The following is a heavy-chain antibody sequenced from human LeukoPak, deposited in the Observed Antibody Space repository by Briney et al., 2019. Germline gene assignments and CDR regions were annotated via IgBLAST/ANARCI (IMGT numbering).Heavy chain of an antibody. Sequence: GASVKVSCKASGYTFTSYYMHWVRQAPGQGLEWMGIINPSGGSTSYAQKFQGRVTMTRDTSTSTVYMELSSLRSEDTAVYYCARGISYYYDSSGYYLEGFDPWGQGTLVTVSS. CDR3: ARGISYYYDSSGYYLEGFDP. CDR1: GYTFTSYY. CDR2: INPSGGST. D-gene: IGHD3-22*01. V-gene: IGHV1-46*01. J-gene: IGHJ5*02.